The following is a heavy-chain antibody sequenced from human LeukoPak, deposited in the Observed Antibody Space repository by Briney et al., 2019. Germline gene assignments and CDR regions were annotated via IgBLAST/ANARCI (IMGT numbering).Heavy chain of an antibody. Sequence: GSVKVSCKASGYTFTSYYMHWVRQAPGQGLEWMGIINPSGGSTSYAQKFQGRVTMTRDMSTSTVYMELSSLRSEDTAVYYCARSYGGDPYDYWGQGTLVTVSS. CDR3: ARSYGGDPYDY. D-gene: IGHD4-17*01. CDR2: INPSGGST. V-gene: IGHV1-46*01. CDR1: GYTFTSYY. J-gene: IGHJ4*02.